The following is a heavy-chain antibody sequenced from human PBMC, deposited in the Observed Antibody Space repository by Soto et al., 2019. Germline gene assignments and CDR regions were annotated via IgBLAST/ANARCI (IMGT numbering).Heavy chain of an antibody. V-gene: IGHV4-61*08. CDR1: GDSVTSCGHH. Sequence: QVQLQESGPGLVKPSETLSLTCTVSGDSVTSCGHHWSWIRQPPGKGLEWVGPFHYGGSSNYNPSLESRLTISFDPSKLQCSLKLTSVTAADTAFYYWATFYACFGGRGQWGQGSIVTVS. J-gene: IGHJ4*02. CDR3: ATFYACFGGRGQ. D-gene: IGHD2-21*01. CDR2: FHYGGSS.